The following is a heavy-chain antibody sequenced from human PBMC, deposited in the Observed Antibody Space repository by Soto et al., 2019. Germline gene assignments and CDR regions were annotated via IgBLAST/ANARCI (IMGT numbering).Heavy chain of an antibody. V-gene: IGHV3-23*01. D-gene: IGHD6-6*01. CDR3: AKEMYSSSSFDY. Sequence: EVQLLESGGGLVQPGGSLRVSCAASGFTFRSYAMNWVRQAPGKGLEWVSAISGSGGSTYYADSVKGRFSISRDNSKNTLYLQMNSLRAEDTDVYFCAKEMYSSSSFDYWGQGTLVTVSS. CDR2: ISGSGGST. J-gene: IGHJ4*02. CDR1: GFTFRSYA.